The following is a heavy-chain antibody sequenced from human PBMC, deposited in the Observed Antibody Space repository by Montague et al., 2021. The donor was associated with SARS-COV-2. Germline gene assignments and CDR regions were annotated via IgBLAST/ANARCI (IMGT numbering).Heavy chain of an antibody. Sequence: PALVKPTQTLTLTCTFSGFSLSTSEVGVGWIRQPPGKALEWLALIYWDDDKRYSPSLKSRLTITKDTSNNPVVLTMTNMDPVDTATYYCAHRRPLWGYFDFWGQGTLVTVSS. CDR1: GFSLSTSEVG. CDR3: AHRRPLWGYFDF. D-gene: IGHD7-27*01. J-gene: IGHJ4*02. V-gene: IGHV2-5*02. CDR2: IYWDDDK.